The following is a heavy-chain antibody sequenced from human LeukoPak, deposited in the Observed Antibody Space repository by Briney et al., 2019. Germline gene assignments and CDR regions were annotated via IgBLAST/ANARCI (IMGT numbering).Heavy chain of an antibody. CDR2: ISSSGTTI. CDR1: GFTFSDYY. CDR3: ARGGGGILKAYYSYMDV. V-gene: IGHV3-11*04. J-gene: IGHJ6*03. D-gene: IGHD3-10*01. Sequence: GGSLRLSCAASGFTFSDYYMTWIRQAPGKGLGWVLYISSSGTTIYYADSVKGRFTISRDNAKNSLYLQMNGLRAEDTAVYYCARGGGGILKAYYSYMDVWGKGTTVTVSS.